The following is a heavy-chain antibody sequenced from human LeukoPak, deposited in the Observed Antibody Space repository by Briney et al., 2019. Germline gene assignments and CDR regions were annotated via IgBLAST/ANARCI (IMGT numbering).Heavy chain of an antibody. D-gene: IGHD6-13*01. CDR2: ISSSGSTI. V-gene: IGHV3-11*01. J-gene: IGHJ5*02. Sequence: GGSLRLPCAASGFTFSDYYMSWIRQAPGKGLEWVSYISSSGSTIYYADSVKGRFTISRDNAKNSLYLQMNSLRAEDTAVYYCARDRYSSSWYRFDPWGQGTLVTVSS. CDR1: GFTFSDYY. CDR3: ARDRYSSSWYRFDP.